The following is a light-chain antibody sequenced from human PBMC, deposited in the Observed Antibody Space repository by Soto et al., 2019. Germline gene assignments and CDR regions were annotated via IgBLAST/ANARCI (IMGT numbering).Light chain of an antibody. J-gene: IGKJ1*01. Sequence: DIVLTQSPDSLAVSLGERAGINCKSSRNILYSSDNKKYLSWYQQRPGQPPKXLFYWASTRESGVPERFSGSGSGTHFTLTITSLPAEDVALYYCQQYYSYPPTFGQGTKVDIK. CDR1: RNILYSSDNKKY. CDR2: WAS. V-gene: IGKV4-1*01. CDR3: QQYYSYPPT.